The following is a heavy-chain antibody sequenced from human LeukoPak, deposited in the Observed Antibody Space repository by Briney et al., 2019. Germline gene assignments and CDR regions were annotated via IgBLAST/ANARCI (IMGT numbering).Heavy chain of an antibody. D-gene: IGHD6-13*01. CDR3: ARDHRAAAGRDDFDY. Sequence: SETLSLTCTVSGGSISSYYWSWIRQPPGKGLEWIGYIYYSGSTNYNPSLKSRVTISVDTSKNQFSLKLSSVTAADAAVYYCARDHRAAAGRDDFDYWGQGTLVTVSS. V-gene: IGHV4-59*01. J-gene: IGHJ4*02. CDR1: GGSISSYY. CDR2: IYYSGST.